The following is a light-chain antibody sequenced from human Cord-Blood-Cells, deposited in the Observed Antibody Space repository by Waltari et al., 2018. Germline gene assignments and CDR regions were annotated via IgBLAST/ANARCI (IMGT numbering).Light chain of an antibody. CDR2: DAS. V-gene: IGKV3-11*01. CDR3: QQRSNWPPLT. CDR1: QSVSSY. Sequence: EIVLTQSPATLSLYPGERATLSCRASQSVSSYLAWYQQKPGQAPRLLIDDASNMATGIPARFSGSGSGTDFTLTISSLEPEDFAVYYCQQRSNWPPLTFGGGTKVEIK. J-gene: IGKJ4*01.